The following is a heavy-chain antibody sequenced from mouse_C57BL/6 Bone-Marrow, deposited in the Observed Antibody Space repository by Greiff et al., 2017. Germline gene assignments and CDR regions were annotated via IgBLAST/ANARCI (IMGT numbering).Heavy chain of an antibody. D-gene: IGHD2-2*01. V-gene: IGHV5-17*01. Sequence: EVQRVESGGGLVKPGGSLKLSCAASGFTFSDYGMHWVRQAPEKGLEWVAYISSGSSTIYYADTVKGRFTISRDNAKNTLFLQMTSLRSEDTAMYYCARGGYPQYYAMDYWGQGTSVTVSS. CDR1: GFTFSDYG. J-gene: IGHJ4*01. CDR2: ISSGSSTI. CDR3: ARGGYPQYYAMDY.